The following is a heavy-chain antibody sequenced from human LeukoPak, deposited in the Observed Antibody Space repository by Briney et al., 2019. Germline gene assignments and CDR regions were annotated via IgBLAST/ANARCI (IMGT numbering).Heavy chain of an antibody. Sequence: GGSLRLSCAASGFTFSSYWMSWVRQAPGKGLEWVANIKQDGSEKYYVDSVKGRFTISRDNAKNSLYLQMNSLRAEDTAVYYCARQEYQLLLGAFDIWGQGTMVTVSS. CDR1: GFTFSSYW. V-gene: IGHV3-7*01. CDR3: ARQEYQLLLGAFDI. J-gene: IGHJ3*02. CDR2: IKQDGSEK. D-gene: IGHD2-2*01.